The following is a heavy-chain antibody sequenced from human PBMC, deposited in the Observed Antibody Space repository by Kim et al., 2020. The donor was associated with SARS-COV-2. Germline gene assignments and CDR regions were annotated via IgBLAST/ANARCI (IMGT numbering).Heavy chain of an antibody. J-gene: IGHJ4*02. V-gene: IGHV3-23*01. CDR2: T. CDR3: AKSPRLSYFDY. Sequence: TYYEDSVKGRFTISRDNSKNTLFLQMNSLRAEDTAVYYCAKSPRLSYFDYWGQGTLVTVSS.